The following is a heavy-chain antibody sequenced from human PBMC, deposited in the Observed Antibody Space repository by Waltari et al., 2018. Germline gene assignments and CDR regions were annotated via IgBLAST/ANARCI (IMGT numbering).Heavy chain of an antibody. V-gene: IGHV4-39*01. CDR1: VVSIPTNRHY. CDR2: ISYNGAT. CDR3: ATYIGASLGTAAFDV. Sequence: QLQLQESGPGLVKPSETLSLPCSVSVVSIPTNRHYWGWIRQPPGQGLEWIGTISYNGATYSSPSLRSRVTIFRDTSKNQLSLKLGSVTAADTAFYYCATYIGASLGTAAFDVWGQGTMVTVSS. D-gene: IGHD5-12*01. J-gene: IGHJ3*01.